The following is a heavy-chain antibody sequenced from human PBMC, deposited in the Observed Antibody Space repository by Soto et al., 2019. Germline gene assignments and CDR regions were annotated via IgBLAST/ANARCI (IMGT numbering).Heavy chain of an antibody. Sequence: SETLSLTCTVSGGSISSGGYYWSWIRQHPGKGLEWIGYIYYSGSTYYNPSLKSRVTISVDTSKNQFSLKLSSVTAADTAVYYCAREWSARRDRNDWLDPWGQGTLVTVS. CDR2: IYYSGST. V-gene: IGHV4-31*03. CDR1: GGSISSGGYY. CDR3: AREWSARRDRNDWLDP. J-gene: IGHJ5*02. D-gene: IGHD2-15*01.